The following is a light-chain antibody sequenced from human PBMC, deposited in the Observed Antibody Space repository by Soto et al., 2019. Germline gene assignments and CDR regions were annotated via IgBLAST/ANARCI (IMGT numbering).Light chain of an antibody. J-gene: IGKJ1*01. CDR3: QQDNKWPRT. V-gene: IGKV3-15*01. CDR1: QSISSN. CDR2: GAS. Sequence: IGKTPVTTNPPLAKRERGTLSCRASQSISSNLAWYQQKPGQAPRLVIYGASTRATGIPARFSGSGSGTEFTLTISSLQSEDFAIYYCQQDNKWPRTFGEGTKVDI.